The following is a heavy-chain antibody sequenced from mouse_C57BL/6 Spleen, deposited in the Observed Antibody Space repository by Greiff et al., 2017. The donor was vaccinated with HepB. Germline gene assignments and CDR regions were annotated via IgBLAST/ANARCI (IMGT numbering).Heavy chain of an antibody. V-gene: IGHV1-50*01. CDR2: IDPSDSYT. J-gene: IGHJ2*01. D-gene: IGHD1-1*01. CDR1: GYTFTSYW. Sequence: VQLQQPGAELVKPGASVKLSCKASGYTFTSYWMQWVKQRPGQGLEWIGEIDPSDSYTNYNQKFKGKATLTVDTSSSTAYMQLSSLTSEDSAVYYCARDYGSSSPFDYWGQGTTLTVSS. CDR3: ARDYGSSSPFDY.